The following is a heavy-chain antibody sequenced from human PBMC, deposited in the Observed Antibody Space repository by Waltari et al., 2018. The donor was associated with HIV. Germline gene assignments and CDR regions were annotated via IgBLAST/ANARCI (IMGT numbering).Heavy chain of an antibody. CDR3: AHRRLARAVAGTLYNWFDP. Sequence: QITLKESGPTLLKPTQTLTLTCTFSGFSLSTNGVGVGWIRQPPGKAPEWLALIYWNDEKRYSPSLKSRLTITKDTSKNQVVLTMTNMVPVDTATYYCAHRRLARAVAGTLYNWFDPWGQGTLVTVSS. D-gene: IGHD6-19*01. V-gene: IGHV2-5*01. J-gene: IGHJ5*02. CDR2: IYWNDEK. CDR1: GFSLSTNGVG.